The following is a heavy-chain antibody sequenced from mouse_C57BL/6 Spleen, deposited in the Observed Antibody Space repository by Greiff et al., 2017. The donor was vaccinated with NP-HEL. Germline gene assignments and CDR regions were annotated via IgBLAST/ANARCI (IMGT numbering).Heavy chain of an antibody. J-gene: IGHJ4*01. V-gene: IGHV1-54*01. CDR3: ARHLTTVYYAMDY. CDR2: INPGSGGT. D-gene: IGHD1-1*01. Sequence: VQLQQSGAELVRPGTSVKVSCKASGYAFTNYLIEWVKQRPGQGLEWIGVINPGSGGTNYNEKFKGKATLTADKSSSTAYMQLSSLTSEDSAVYFCARHLTTVYYAMDYWGQGTSVTVSS. CDR1: GYAFTNYL.